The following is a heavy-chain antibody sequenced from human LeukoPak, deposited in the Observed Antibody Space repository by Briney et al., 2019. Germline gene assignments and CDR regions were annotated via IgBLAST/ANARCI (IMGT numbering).Heavy chain of an antibody. J-gene: IGHJ4*02. CDR3: AKDHRRATYYDFWSGYSFDY. D-gene: IGHD3-3*01. CDR1: GFSVSNNY. V-gene: IGHV3-53*01. CDR2: IYSGGST. Sequence: GGSLRLSCAASGFSVSNNYMAWVRQAPGKGLEWVSFIYSGGSTYYADSVKGRFTISRDNSKNTLYLQMNSLRAEDTAVYYCAKDHRRATYYDFWSGYSFDYWGQGTLVTVSS.